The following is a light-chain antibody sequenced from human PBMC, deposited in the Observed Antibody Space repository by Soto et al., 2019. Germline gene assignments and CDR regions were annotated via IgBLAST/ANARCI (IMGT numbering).Light chain of an antibody. Sequence: QSVLTQPPSVSGAPGQRVTISCTGSSSNIGAGYDVHWYQQLPGTAPKLLIFGHSNRPSGVPDRFSGSKSGTSASLAITGLQPEDEADYYCQSYDGSLGVFGTGTKLTVL. J-gene: IGLJ1*01. CDR3: QSYDGSLGV. CDR1: SSNIGAGYD. V-gene: IGLV1-40*01. CDR2: GHS.